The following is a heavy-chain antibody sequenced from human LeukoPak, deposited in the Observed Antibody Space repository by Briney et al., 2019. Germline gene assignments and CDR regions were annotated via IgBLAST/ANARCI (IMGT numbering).Heavy chain of an antibody. V-gene: IGHV4-59*08. J-gene: IGHJ4*02. CDR1: GGSMSPYH. CDR2: IYYSGST. D-gene: IGHD3-22*01. Sequence: SETLSLTCTVSGGSMSPYHWGWIRQPPGKGLEWTGYIYYSGSTNYNPSLKSRVTISVDTSKNQFSLKLSSVTAADTAVYYCASHYDSTPNFDYWGQGTLVTVSS. CDR3: ASHYDSTPNFDY.